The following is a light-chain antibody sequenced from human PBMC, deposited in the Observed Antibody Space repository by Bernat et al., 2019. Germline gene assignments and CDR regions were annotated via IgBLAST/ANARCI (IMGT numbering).Light chain of an antibody. J-gene: IGKJ4*01. CDR3: QQYGISVT. Sequence: EIVLTQSPGTLSLSPGERATPSCRASQTVRSSYLAWYQQKPGQAPRLLIYDASNRATGIPDRFSGSGSGADFTLTISRLEPEDFAVYYCQQYGISVTFGGGTKVEIK. V-gene: IGKV3-20*01. CDR2: DAS. CDR1: QTVRSSY.